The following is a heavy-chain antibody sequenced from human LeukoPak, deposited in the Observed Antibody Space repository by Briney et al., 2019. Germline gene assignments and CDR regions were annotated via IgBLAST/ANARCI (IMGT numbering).Heavy chain of an antibody. D-gene: IGHD2-15*01. J-gene: IGHJ5*02. V-gene: IGHV1-58*02. Sequence: SVKVSCKASGYTFTSYGISWVRQARGQRLEWIGWIVVGSGNTDYAQKLQERVTITRDMSTSTAYMELSSLRSEDTAVYYCAAGGGCSGGSCYDRYNWFDPWGQGTLVTVSS. CDR1: GYTFTSYG. CDR3: AAGGGCSGGSCYDRYNWFDP. CDR2: IVVGSGNT.